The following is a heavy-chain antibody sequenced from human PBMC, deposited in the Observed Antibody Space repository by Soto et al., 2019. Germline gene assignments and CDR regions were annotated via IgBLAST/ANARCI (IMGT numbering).Heavy chain of an antibody. CDR3: VKGRPARGYSGYGEPPFDY. Sequence: PVGSLRLSCSASGFTFSSYAMHWVRQAPGKGLEYVSAISSNGGSTYYADSVKGRFTISRDNSKNTLYLQMSSLSAEDTAVYYCVKGRPARGYSGYGEPPFDYWGQGTLVTVSS. D-gene: IGHD5-12*01. V-gene: IGHV3-64D*06. J-gene: IGHJ4*02. CDR1: GFTFSSYA. CDR2: ISSNGGST.